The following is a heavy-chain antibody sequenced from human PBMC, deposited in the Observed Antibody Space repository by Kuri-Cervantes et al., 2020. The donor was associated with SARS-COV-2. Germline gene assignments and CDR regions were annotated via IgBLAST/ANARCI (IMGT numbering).Heavy chain of an antibody. J-gene: IGHJ6*02. Sequence: GSLRLSCTVSGGSVNSGTYYWSWIRQPPGKGLDWIGNVYYNGITNYNPSLKNLVTISVDASKNQLSLRLRSVTAADTAVYYWSRDSQLKGWHPHYDQYYTMDVWGRGTTVTVSS. D-gene: IGHD3-16*01. V-gene: IGHV4-61*01. CDR1: GGSVNSGTYY. CDR3: SRDSQLKGWHPHYDQYYTMDV. CDR2: VYYNGIT.